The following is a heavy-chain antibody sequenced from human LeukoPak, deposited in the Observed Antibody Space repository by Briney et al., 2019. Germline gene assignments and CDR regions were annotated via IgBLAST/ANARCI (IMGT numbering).Heavy chain of an antibody. CDR3: AKDNDYDSSGPLDY. D-gene: IGHD3-22*01. CDR2: ISWNSGRI. V-gene: IGHV3-9*03. J-gene: IGHJ4*02. Sequence: GRSLRLSCAASGFTFEDYAMHWVRQAPGKGMERVSGISWNSGRIGYADSVKGRFTISRDNAKNSLYLQMNSLRAEDMALYYCAKDNDYDSSGPLDYWGQGTLVTVSS. CDR1: GFTFEDYA.